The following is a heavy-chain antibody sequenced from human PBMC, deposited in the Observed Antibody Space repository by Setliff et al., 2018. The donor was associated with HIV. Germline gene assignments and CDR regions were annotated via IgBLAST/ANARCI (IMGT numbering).Heavy chain of an antibody. CDR2: IYHSGST. Sequence: SETLSLTCTVSGGSISDSHWSWIRQPPGKGLEWIGYIYHSGSTYYNPSLKSRVSMSVDKSKNQFSLKLTSVTAADTAVYYCARGHCSGTNCYGVDYYGMDVWGQGTTVTAP. CDR1: GGSISDSH. D-gene: IGHD2-2*01. CDR3: ARGHCSGTNCYGVDYYGMDV. V-gene: IGHV4-59*12. J-gene: IGHJ6*02.